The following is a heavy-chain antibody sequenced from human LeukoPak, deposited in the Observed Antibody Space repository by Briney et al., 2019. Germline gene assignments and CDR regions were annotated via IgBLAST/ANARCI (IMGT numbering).Heavy chain of an antibody. CDR1: GFTFSSYS. D-gene: IGHD4-11*01. CDR2: ISSSSSYI. Sequence: GGSLRLSCAASGFTFSSYSMNWVRQAPGKGLEWVSSISSSSSYIYYADSVKGRFTISRDNAKNSLYLQMNSLRAEDTAVYYCARGDDYSNSNWFDPWGQGTLVTVSS. CDR3: ARGDDYSNSNWFDP. J-gene: IGHJ5*02. V-gene: IGHV3-21*01.